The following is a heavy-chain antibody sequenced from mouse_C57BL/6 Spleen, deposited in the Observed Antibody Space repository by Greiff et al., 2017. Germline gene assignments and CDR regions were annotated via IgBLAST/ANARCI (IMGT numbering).Heavy chain of an antibody. CDR3: ARSYYYGSSPFDY. V-gene: IGHV5-6*01. D-gene: IGHD1-1*01. Sequence: EVTVVESGGDLVKPGGSLKLSCAASGFTFSSYGMSWVRQTPDKRLEWVATISSGGSYTYYPDSVKGRFTISRDNAKNTLYLQMISLKSEDTAMYYCARSYYYGSSPFDYWGQGTTLTVSS. CDR2: ISSGGSYT. J-gene: IGHJ2*01. CDR1: GFTFSSYG.